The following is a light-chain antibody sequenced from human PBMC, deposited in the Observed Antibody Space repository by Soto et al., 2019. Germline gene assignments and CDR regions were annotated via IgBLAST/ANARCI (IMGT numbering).Light chain of an antibody. CDR3: CLYAGSNTGI. V-gene: IGLV2-11*01. CDR1: SSDVGGYNY. Sequence: QSVLTQPRSVSGSPGQSVTISCTGTSSDVGGYNYVSWYQHHPGKAPKLMIYDVSKRPSGVPDRFSGSKSGNTASLTISGLQAEDEADYYCCLYAGSNTGIFGTGTKVTVL. J-gene: IGLJ1*01. CDR2: DVS.